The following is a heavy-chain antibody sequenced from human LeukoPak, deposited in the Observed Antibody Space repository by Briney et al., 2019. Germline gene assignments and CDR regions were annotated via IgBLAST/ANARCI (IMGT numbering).Heavy chain of an antibody. V-gene: IGHV4-34*01. D-gene: IGHD3-22*01. CDR2: INHSGST. J-gene: IGHJ4*02. Sequence: SSETLSLTCAVYGGAFSDYYWTWIRQPPGKGLEWIGEINHSGSTNYNPSLKSRVTIFVDTSKSQFSLKLNSVTAADTAVYYCASGYYYDSSGYYLGYWGQGNLVTVSS. CDR1: GGAFSDYY. CDR3: ASGYYYDSSGYYLGY.